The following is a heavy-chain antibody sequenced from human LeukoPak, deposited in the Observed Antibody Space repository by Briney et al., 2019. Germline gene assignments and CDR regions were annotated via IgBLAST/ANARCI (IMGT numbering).Heavy chain of an antibody. Sequence: GGSLRLSCAASGFTFSSYAMSWVRQAPGKGLEWVSAISGSGGSTYYADSVKGRFTISRDNSKNTLYLQMNSLRAEDTAVYYCARAEYQLLDAFDIWGQGTMVTVSS. V-gene: IGHV3-23*01. J-gene: IGHJ3*02. CDR1: GFTFSSYA. CDR3: ARAEYQLLDAFDI. D-gene: IGHD2-2*01. CDR2: ISGSGGST.